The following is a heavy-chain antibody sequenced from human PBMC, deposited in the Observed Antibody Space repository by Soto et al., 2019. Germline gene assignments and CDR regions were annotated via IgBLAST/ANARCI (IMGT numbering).Heavy chain of an antibody. V-gene: IGHV4-59*01. J-gene: IGHJ6*02. D-gene: IGHD3-10*01. Sequence: SETLSLTCTVSGGSISSYYWSWIRQPPGKGLEWIGYIYYSGSTNYNPSLKSRVTISVDTSKNQFSLKLSSVTAADTAAYYCARATGDYYGSGSYLNYYYGMDVWGQGTTVTVSS. CDR1: GGSISSYY. CDR3: ARATGDYYGSGSYLNYYYGMDV. CDR2: IYYSGST.